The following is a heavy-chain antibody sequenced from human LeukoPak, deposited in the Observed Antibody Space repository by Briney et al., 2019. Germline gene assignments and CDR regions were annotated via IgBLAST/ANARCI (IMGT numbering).Heavy chain of an antibody. J-gene: IGHJ5*02. CDR3: ARSIAVAGLTWFDP. Sequence: PSETLSLTCTVSGGSISSYYWGWIRQPPGKGLEWIGYIYYSGSTNYNPSLKSRVTISVDTSKNQFSLKLSSVTAADTAVYYCARSIAVAGLTWFDPWGQGTLVTVSS. CDR2: IYYSGST. D-gene: IGHD6-19*01. V-gene: IGHV4-59*01. CDR1: GGSISSYY.